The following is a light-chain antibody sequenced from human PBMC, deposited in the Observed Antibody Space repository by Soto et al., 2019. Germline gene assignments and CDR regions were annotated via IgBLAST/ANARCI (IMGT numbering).Light chain of an antibody. CDR2: KAS. CDR1: QSISSW. J-gene: IGKJ2*01. Sequence: DIQMTQSPSTLSASVGDRVTITCRASQSISSWLAWYQQKPGKAPKLLIYKASSLESGVPSRFSGSGSGTEFTLTIISLQPDAFATYYCQQYNSFSSGYTFGQGTKLE. V-gene: IGKV1-5*03. CDR3: QQYNSFSSGYT.